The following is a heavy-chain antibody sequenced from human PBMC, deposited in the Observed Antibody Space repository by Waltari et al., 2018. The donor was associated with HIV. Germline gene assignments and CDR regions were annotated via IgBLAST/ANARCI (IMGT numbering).Heavy chain of an antibody. V-gene: IGHV1-18*01. J-gene: IGHJ6*02. Sequence: QVQLVQSGAEVKKPGAAVKVSCKASGYTFTSYGISWVRQAPGQGLEWMGWISAYNGNTNYAQKLQGRVTMPTDTSTSTAYMELRSLISDDTAVYYCARDRLGVIPFYYYSGMDVWGQGTTVTVSS. CDR2: ISAYNGNT. CDR3: ARDRLGVIPFYYYSGMDV. D-gene: IGHD3-22*01. CDR1: GYTFTSYG.